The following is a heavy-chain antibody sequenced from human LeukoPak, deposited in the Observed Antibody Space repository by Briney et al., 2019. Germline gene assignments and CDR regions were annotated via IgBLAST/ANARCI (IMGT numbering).Heavy chain of an antibody. D-gene: IGHD3-3*01. CDR3: ARPFYDFWSGQKLNWFDP. CDR2: MSPNSGNT. J-gene: IGHJ5*02. V-gene: IGHV1-8*01. CDR1: GYTFTSYD. Sequence: ASVKVSCKASGYTFTSYDINWVRQATGQGLEWMGWMSPNSGNTGYAQKFQGRVTMTRNTSISTAYMELSSLRSEDTAVYYCARPFYDFWSGQKLNWFDPWAREPWSPSPQ.